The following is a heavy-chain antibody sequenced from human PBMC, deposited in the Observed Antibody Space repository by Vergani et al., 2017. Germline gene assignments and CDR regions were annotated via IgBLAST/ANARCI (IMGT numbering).Heavy chain of an antibody. J-gene: IGHJ4*02. V-gene: IGHV3-23*01. CDR1: GFTFSSYA. CDR2: ISGSGGST. D-gene: IGHD3-22*01. CDR3: AKETYYYDSSGYYYPDY. Sequence: EVQLLESGGGLVQPGGSLRLSCAASGFTFSSYAMSWVRQAPGKGLEWVSAISGSGGSTYYADSVKGRFTISRDNSKNTLYLQMNSLRAEDTAVYYCAKETYYYDSSGYYYPDYWGQGTLVTVSS.